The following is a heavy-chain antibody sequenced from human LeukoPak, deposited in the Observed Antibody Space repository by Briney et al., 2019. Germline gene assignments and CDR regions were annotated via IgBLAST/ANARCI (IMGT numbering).Heavy chain of an antibody. CDR3: ARRSGYSPNWFDP. V-gene: IGHV6-1*01. CDR2: TYYRSKWYN. J-gene: IGHJ5*02. Sequence: SQTLSLTCAISGDSVSSNSAAWNWIRQSPSRGLEWLGRTYYRSKWYNDYAVSVKSRITINPDTSKNQFSLKLTSVTAADTAVYYCARRSGYSPNWFDPWGQGTLVTVSS. CDR1: GDSVSSNSAA. D-gene: IGHD3-3*01.